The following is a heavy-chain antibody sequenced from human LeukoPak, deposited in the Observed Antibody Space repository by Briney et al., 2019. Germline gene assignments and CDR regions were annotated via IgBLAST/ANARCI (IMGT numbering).Heavy chain of an antibody. V-gene: IGHV3-11*04. CDR1: GFTFSDYY. J-gene: IGHJ4*02. CDR2: ISSSGSTI. CDR3: ARARSITIFGVVIMGAFDY. Sequence: PGGSLRLSCAASGFTFSDYYMSWIRQAPGKGLEWVSYISSSGSTIYYADSVKGRFTISRDNAKNSLYLQMNSLRAEDTAVYYCARARSITIFGVVIMGAFDYWGQGTLVTVSS. D-gene: IGHD3-3*01.